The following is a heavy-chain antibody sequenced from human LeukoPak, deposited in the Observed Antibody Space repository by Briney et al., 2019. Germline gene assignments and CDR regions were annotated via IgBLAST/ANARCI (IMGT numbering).Heavy chain of an antibody. D-gene: IGHD3-10*01. J-gene: IGHJ3*02. V-gene: IGHV3-30*04. CDR1: GFTFSSYA. CDR3: ARDEQLLWAFGAFDI. CDR2: ISYDGSNK. Sequence: PGGSLRLSCAASGFTFSSYAMHWVRQAPGKGLEWVAVISYDGSNKYYADSVKGRFTIPRDNSKNTLYLQMNSLRAEDTAVYYCARDEQLLWAFGAFDIWGQGTMVTVSS.